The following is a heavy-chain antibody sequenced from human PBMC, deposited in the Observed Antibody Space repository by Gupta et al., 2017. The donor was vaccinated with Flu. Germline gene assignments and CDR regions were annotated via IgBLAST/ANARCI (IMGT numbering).Heavy chain of an antibody. D-gene: IGHD5-18*01. J-gene: IGHJ5*02. CDR2: IIPIFGKA. CDR3: ARFSLVDTARGTKGQWFDP. V-gene: IGHV1-69*01. Sequence: QVQLVQSGAEVKKPGSSVKVSCKASGGTFSSYAISWVRQAPGQGLEWMGGIIPIFGKANYAQKFQGRVTITADESTSTAYMELSSLRSEETAVYYCARFSLVDTARGTKGQWFDPWGQGTLVTVSS. CDR1: GGTFSSYA.